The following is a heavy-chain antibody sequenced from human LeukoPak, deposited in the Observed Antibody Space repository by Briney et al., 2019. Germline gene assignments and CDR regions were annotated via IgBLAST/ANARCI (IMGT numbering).Heavy chain of an antibody. J-gene: IGHJ3*01. V-gene: IGHV3-7*01. Sequence: PGGSLRLSCAASGFTFSNYWMSWVRQAPGKGLECVANIKEDGSEEYYVDSVKDRFSISRDNAKNSLYLQMNSLRAEDTTVYYCARDWLAGNPYPALDLWGKGTMVPVSS. D-gene: IGHD3-22*01. CDR2: IKEDGSEE. CDR3: ARDWLAGNPYPALDL. CDR1: GFTFSNYW.